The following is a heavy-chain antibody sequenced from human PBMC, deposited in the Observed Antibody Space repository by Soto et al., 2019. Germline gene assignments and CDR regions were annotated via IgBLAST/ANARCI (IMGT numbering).Heavy chain of an antibody. D-gene: IGHD3-9*01. CDR3: ARQLRYFGVPTD. J-gene: IGHJ4*02. CDR2: IDPSDSYT. Sequence: GESLKISCKGSGYSFTIYWISWVRQMPGKGLEWMGRIDPSDSYTNYSPSFQGHVTISADKSISTAYLQWSSLKASDTAMYYCARQLRYFGVPTDWGQGTLVTVSS. CDR1: GYSFTIYW. V-gene: IGHV5-10-1*01.